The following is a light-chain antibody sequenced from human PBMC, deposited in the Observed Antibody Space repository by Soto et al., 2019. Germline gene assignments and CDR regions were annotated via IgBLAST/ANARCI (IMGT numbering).Light chain of an antibody. Sequence: EIVLTQSPGTLSLSLGERATLSCRASQSVSNSYLAWYQQKPGQAPRLLIYDASSRATGIPDRFSGSGSGTDFTLTISRLEPEDFAVYYCQQYGSSPPTYTFGQGTKLEIK. J-gene: IGKJ2*01. CDR1: QSVSNSY. CDR3: QQYGSSPPTYT. V-gene: IGKV3-20*01. CDR2: DAS.